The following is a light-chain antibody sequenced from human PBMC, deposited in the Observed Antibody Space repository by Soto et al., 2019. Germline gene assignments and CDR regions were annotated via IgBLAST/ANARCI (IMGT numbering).Light chain of an antibody. CDR2: DAS. Sequence: DIQMTQSPSSLSASVGDRVTITCQASQDISNYLNWYQQKPGKAPKLLIYDASNLETGVPSMFSGSGSGTDFTFTISSLQPEDIATYYCQQYDNLPPPSFGPGTKVDIK. CDR1: QDISNY. J-gene: IGKJ3*01. V-gene: IGKV1-33*01. CDR3: QQYDNLPPPS.